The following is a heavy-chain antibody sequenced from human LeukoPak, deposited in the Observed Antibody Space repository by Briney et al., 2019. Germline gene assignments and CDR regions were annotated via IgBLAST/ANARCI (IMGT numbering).Heavy chain of an antibody. D-gene: IGHD3-10*01. CDR2: ISSSSSAI. V-gene: IGHV3-48*01. Sequence: GGSLRLSCAASGFTFSDYNMNWVRQAPGKGLEWVSFISSSSSAIYYADSVEGRFTISGDNAKNSVYLQMNSLRAEDTAVYYCARSTEGVYGSGRPFEFWGQGTLVTVSS. J-gene: IGHJ4*02. CDR1: GFTFSDYN. CDR3: ARSTEGVYGSGRPFEF.